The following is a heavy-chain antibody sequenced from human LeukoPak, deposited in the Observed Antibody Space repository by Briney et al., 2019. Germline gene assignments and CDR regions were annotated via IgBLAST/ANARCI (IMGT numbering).Heavy chain of an antibody. D-gene: IGHD6-19*01. CDR1: GGSIRNYF. CDR2: IYYSGST. Sequence: SETLSLTCTVTGGSIRNYFGSWFRQPPGKGLEWIGYIYYSGSTNYNPSLKSRVTISVDTSKNQFSLKLSSVTAADTAVYYCARISGKWYYYMDVWGKGTTVTVSS. J-gene: IGHJ6*03. CDR3: ARISGKWYYYMDV. V-gene: IGHV4-59*08.